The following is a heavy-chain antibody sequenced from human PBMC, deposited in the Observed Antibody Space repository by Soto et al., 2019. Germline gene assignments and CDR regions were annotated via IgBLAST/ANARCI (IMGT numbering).Heavy chain of an antibody. Sequence: PGGSLRLSCKVSGFAFFGTYGFTWVRQAPGKGLEWIAFIRGRPYVATTEYAASVRGRFTVSRVDSLKQVNLQMNSLKTGDTAVYFCTREALGATFFFDFWGQGAQVTVSS. CDR2: IRGRPYVATT. V-gene: IGHV3-49*04. CDR3: TREALGATFFFDF. CDR1: GFAFFGTYG. J-gene: IGHJ4*02. D-gene: IGHD1-26*01.